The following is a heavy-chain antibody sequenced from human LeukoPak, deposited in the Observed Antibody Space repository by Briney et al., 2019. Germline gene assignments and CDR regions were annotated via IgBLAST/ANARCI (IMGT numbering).Heavy chain of an antibody. CDR2: ISGSGGST. V-gene: IGHV3-23*01. CDR3: AKDPRDYDSSGYYLYYFDY. J-gene: IGHJ4*02. CDR1: GLTFSSYA. Sequence: PGGSLRLFCAASGLTFSSYAMSWVRQARGKGLEWVPAISGSGGSTYYADSVKGRFTISRDNSKNTLYLQMNSLRAEDTAVYYCAKDPRDYDSSGYYLYYFDYWGQGTLVTVSS. D-gene: IGHD3-22*01.